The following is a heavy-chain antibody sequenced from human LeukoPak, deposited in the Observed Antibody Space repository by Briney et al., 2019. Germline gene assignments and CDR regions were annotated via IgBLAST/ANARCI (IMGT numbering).Heavy chain of an antibody. Sequence: SETLSLTCAVYGGSFSGYYWSWIRQPPGKGLEWSGEIYHSGSTNYNPSLKSRVTISVDKSKNQFSLKLSSVTAADTAVYYCARVRDYDSSGYLDYWGQGTLVTVSS. V-gene: IGHV4-34*01. CDR3: ARVRDYDSSGYLDY. D-gene: IGHD3-22*01. CDR2: IYHSGST. J-gene: IGHJ4*02. CDR1: GGSFSGYY.